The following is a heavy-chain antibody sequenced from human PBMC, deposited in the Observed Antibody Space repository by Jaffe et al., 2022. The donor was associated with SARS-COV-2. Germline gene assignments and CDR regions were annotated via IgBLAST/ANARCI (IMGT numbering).Heavy chain of an antibody. Sequence: QLQLQESGPGLVKPSETLSLTCTVSGGSISSSSYYWGWIRQPPGKGLEWIGSIYYSGSTYYNPSLKSRVTISVDTSKNQFSLKLSSVTAADTAVYYCARHVLCSSCYSGDWWFDPWGQGTLVTVSS. CDR3: ARHVLCSSCYSGDWWFDP. V-gene: IGHV4-39*01. CDR2: IYYSGST. J-gene: IGHJ5*02. D-gene: IGHD6-13*01. CDR1: GGSISSSSYY.